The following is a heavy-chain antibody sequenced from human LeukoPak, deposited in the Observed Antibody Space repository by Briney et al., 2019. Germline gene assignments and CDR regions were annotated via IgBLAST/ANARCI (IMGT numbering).Heavy chain of an antibody. CDR1: GYSISSGYY. V-gene: IGHV4-38-2*02. Sequence: SETLSLTCTVSGYSISSGYYWGWIRQPPGKGLEWIGSIYHSGSTYYNPSLKSRVTISVDTSKNQFSLKLSSVTAADTAVYYCARDRGIAVAGYFDYWGQGTLVTVSS. CDR3: ARDRGIAVAGYFDY. J-gene: IGHJ4*02. CDR2: IYHSGST. D-gene: IGHD6-19*01.